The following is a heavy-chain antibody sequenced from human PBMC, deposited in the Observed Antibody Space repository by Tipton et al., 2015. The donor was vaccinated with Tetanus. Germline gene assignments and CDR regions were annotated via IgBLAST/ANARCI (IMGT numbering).Heavy chain of an antibody. J-gene: IGHJ4*02. CDR1: GFTFDDYA. D-gene: IGHD7-27*01. CDR2: ISWNSGSI. Sequence: RSLRLSCAASGFTFDDYAMHWVRQAPEKGLEWVSGISWNSGSIGYADSVKGRFTISRDNAKNSLYLQMNSLRAEDTAVYYCARGGLGFFDYWGQGTLVTVSS. V-gene: IGHV3-9*01. CDR3: ARGGLGFFDY.